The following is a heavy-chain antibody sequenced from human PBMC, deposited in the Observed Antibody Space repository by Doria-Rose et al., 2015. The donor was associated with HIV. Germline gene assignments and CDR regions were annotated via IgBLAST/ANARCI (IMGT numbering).Heavy chain of an antibody. CDR3: ARMGSYRELDY. V-gene: IGHV4-31*03. D-gene: IGHD3-3*01. CDR2: TYYTGTS. Sequence: HVHLQESGPGLVTPSATLSLTCSVSGASVSSRGYYWNWIRQVPGKGLESLGYTYYTGTSDYSPSLKSRLNMAVDTSKNQFSLKLSFVTVADTAVYYCARMGSYRELDYWGQGALVIVSA. J-gene: IGHJ4*02. CDR1: GASVSSRGYY.